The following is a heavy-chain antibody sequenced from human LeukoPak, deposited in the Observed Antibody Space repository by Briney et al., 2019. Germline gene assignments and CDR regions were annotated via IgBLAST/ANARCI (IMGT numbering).Heavy chain of an antibody. Sequence: GGSLRLSCAASGVIFSSYSMNWVRQAPGKGLEWVSYISSGSSTIYYADSVKGRFTISRDNAKNSLYLQMNSLRAEDTAVYYCAELGITMIGGVWGKGTTVTISS. CDR1: GVIFSSYS. V-gene: IGHV3-48*04. CDR3: AELGITMIGGV. J-gene: IGHJ6*04. CDR2: ISSGSSTI. D-gene: IGHD3-10*02.